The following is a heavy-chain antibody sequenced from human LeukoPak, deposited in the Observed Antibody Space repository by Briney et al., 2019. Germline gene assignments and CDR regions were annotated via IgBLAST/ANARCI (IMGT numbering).Heavy chain of an antibody. CDR3: ARDTWGSGAFEL. J-gene: IGHJ3*01. Sequence: GGSLRLSCAASGFTVRSSYMTWVRQAPGKGLEWVSLIYSGGSTYYADSVKGRFTISRDNSENTLYLQMNSLRAEDTAVYYCARDTWGSGAFELWGQGTMVTVSS. CDR2: IYSGGST. D-gene: IGHD7-27*01. V-gene: IGHV3-66*01. CDR1: GFTVRSSY.